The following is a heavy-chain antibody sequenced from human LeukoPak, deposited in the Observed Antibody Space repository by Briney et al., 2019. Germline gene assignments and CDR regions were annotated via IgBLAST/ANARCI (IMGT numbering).Heavy chain of an antibody. Sequence: ASVKVSCKASGYTFTNYTMNWVRQAPGQGLEWMGWINTNTGNPTYAQGFTGRFVFSLDTSVSTAYLQISSLKAEDTAVYYCARPKLRWSAYYYMDVWGKGTTVTVSS. CDR1: GYTFTNYT. CDR3: ARPKLRWSAYYYMDV. CDR2: INTNTGNP. V-gene: IGHV7-4-1*02. D-gene: IGHD4-23*01. J-gene: IGHJ6*03.